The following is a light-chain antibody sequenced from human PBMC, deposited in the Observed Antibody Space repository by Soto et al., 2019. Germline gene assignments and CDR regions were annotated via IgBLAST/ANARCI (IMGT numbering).Light chain of an antibody. CDR1: QDINNF. J-gene: IGKJ4*01. V-gene: IGKV1-16*02. CDR2: GAS. CDR3: QQYHTYPVT. Sequence: DLQMTQSPSSLSASVGDTVTITCRASQDINNFLAWFQQKPGEAPRSLISGASTLQNGVPSKFSGSGSGTDVTLTISSLQPEDFATYYCQQYHTYPVTFGGGTKVEIK.